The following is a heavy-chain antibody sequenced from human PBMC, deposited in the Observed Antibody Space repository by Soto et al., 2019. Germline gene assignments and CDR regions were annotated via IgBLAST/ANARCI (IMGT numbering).Heavy chain of an antibody. Sequence: ASVKVSCKASGYTFTGHYMHWVRQAPGQGLEWMGWINPNSVGTNYAQKFQGRVTMTRDTSISTAYMELSRRRSDDTAVYSCARGPRVRATHGFDIWGQGTMVNVSS. J-gene: IGHJ3*02. CDR2: INPNSVGT. D-gene: IGHD3-10*01. CDR1: GYTFTGHY. V-gene: IGHV1-2*02. CDR3: ARGPRVRATHGFDI.